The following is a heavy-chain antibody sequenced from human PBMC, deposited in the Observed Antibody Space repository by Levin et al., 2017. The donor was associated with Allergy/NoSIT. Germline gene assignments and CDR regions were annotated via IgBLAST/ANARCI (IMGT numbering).Heavy chain of an antibody. Sequence: GGSLRLSCAASGFTFSDYYMSWIRQAPGEGLEWVSYISNSGSIIYYADSVKGRFTIYRDNAKKSLFIQMNSLRAEDTSLYYCAGLRTISEARGMDVCGRGTTVSVSS. CDR1: GFTFSDYY. V-gene: IGHV3-11*01. J-gene: IGHJ6*02. D-gene: IGHD3-3*01. CDR2: ISNSGSII. CDR3: AGLRTISEARGMDV.